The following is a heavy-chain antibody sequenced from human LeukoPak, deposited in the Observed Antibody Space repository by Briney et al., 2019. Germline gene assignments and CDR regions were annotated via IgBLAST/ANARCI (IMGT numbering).Heavy chain of an antibody. V-gene: IGHV4-59*01. Sequence: SETLSLTCAVYGGSFSGYYWSWIRQPPGKGLEWIGYIYYSGSTNYNPSLKSRVTISVDTSKNHFYLKLSSVTAADTAVYYCARDGSRYCSSTSCYYGFDPWGQGTLVTVSS. D-gene: IGHD2-2*01. CDR1: GGSFSGYY. J-gene: IGHJ5*02. CDR3: ARDGSRYCSSTSCYYGFDP. CDR2: IYYSGST.